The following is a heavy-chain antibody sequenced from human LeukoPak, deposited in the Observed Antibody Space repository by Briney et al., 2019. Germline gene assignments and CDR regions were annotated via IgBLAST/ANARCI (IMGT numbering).Heavy chain of an antibody. CDR2: FDPEDGET. CDR3: ATNRLTIFGVVAGFDP. J-gene: IGHJ5*02. Sequence: ASVKLSCKASGYTLTELSMHWVRQAPGKGLEWMGGFDPEDGETIYAQKFQGRVTMTEDTSTDTAYMELSSLRSEDTAVYYCATNRLTIFGVVAGFDPWGQRTLVTVSS. CDR1: GYTLTELS. V-gene: IGHV1-24*01. D-gene: IGHD3-3*01.